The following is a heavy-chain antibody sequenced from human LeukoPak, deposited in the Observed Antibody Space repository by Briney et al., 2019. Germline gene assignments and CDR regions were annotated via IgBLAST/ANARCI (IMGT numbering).Heavy chain of an antibody. CDR2: ISYDGSNK. D-gene: IGHD3-10*01. V-gene: IGHV3-33*01. J-gene: IGHJ3*02. Sequence: PGGSLRLSCAASGFTLSIYGMHWVRQAPGKGLEWVAVISYDGSNKYYADSVKGRFTISRDNSKNTLYLQMNSLRAEDTAVYYCARSPRGTDAFDIWGQGTMVTVSS. CDR3: ARSPRGTDAFDI. CDR1: GFTLSIYG.